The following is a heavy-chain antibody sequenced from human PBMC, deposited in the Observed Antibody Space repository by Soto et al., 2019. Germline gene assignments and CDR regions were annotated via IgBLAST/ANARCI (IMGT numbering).Heavy chain of an antibody. D-gene: IGHD6-13*01. Sequence: QAQVVQSGAEVRKPGSSVKLSCKASEGTFNSYAIAWVRQAPGQGLEWMGGIIPYYNTLNYAQKFQDRVTITADDSTNAVYLELRSLRSDDTAVYFGASGASLWYPCCCDSWAQGTLVTGSS. J-gene: IGHJ4*02. CDR3: ASGASLWYPCCCDS. CDR1: EGTFNSYA. V-gene: IGHV1-69*01. CDR2: IIPYYNTL.